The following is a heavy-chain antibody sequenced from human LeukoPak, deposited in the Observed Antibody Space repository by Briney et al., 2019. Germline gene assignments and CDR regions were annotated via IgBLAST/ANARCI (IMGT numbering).Heavy chain of an antibody. V-gene: IGHV3-9*01. Sequence: GGSLRLSCAASGFTFDDYAMHWVRQAPGKGLEWVSGISWNSGSIGYADSVKGRFTISRDNAKNSLYLQMNSLRAEDTALYYCFSGYDQGDYWGQGTLVTVSS. CDR3: FSGYDQGDY. CDR1: GFTFDDYA. J-gene: IGHJ4*02. CDR2: ISWNSGSI. D-gene: IGHD5-12*01.